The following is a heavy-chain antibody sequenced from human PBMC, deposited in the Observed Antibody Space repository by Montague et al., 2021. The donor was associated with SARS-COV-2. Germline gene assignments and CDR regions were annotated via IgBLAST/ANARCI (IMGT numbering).Heavy chain of an antibody. Sequence: SETLSLTCSVSGGSFDSDNFFWGWIRQPPGKRLEWIGVISNGGXTXDXXXXKXRVTISVRTSRNQLSLNVKSVTAADTAVYYCARHRRYDVVTYYPDFWGQGILVTVSS. CDR2: ISNGGXT. CDR1: GGSFDSDNFF. D-gene: IGHD3-9*01. J-gene: IGHJ4*02. CDR3: ARHRRYDVVTYYPDF. V-gene: IGHV4-39*01.